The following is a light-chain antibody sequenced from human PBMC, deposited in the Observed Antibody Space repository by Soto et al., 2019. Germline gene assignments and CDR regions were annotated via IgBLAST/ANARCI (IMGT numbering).Light chain of an antibody. V-gene: IGKV4-1*01. CDR1: QRVLYRSNNKNY. J-gene: IGKJ2*01. Sequence: DIVMTQSPDSLAVYLGERATINCKSSQRVLYRSNNKNYLAWYQQKPGQPPKLLIYWASTRESGVPDRFSCSGSGTDFTLTISILQAEDVAVYYCQQYYSTPYTFGQGTKLEIK. CDR3: QQYYSTPYT. CDR2: WAS.